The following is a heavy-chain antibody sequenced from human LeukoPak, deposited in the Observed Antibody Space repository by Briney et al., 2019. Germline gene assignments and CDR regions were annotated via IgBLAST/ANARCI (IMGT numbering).Heavy chain of an antibody. Sequence: PSETLSLSCAVSGYSISSSYYWGWIRQPPEKGLEWIGSIYHSGSTYYNPSFKSRVTISVGTSRNQFSLKLRSVTAADTAVYYCARGVTSISRGSYGYWGQGTLVTVSS. CDR1: GYSISSSYY. D-gene: IGHD3-16*01. J-gene: IGHJ4*02. CDR2: IYHSGST. V-gene: IGHV4-38-2*01. CDR3: ARGVTSISRGSYGY.